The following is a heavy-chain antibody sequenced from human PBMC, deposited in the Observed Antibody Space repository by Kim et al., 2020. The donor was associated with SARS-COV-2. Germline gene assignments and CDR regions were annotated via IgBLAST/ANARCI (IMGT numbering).Heavy chain of an antibody. D-gene: IGHD5-18*01. V-gene: IGHV4-4*09. CDR3: ASFSWIQLWLT. J-gene: IGHJ5*02. Sequence: TNNHPSLKSRVIISVDPSKNQFSLKLNSVTAADTAMYYCASFSWIQLWLTWGQGTLVTVSS. CDR2: T.